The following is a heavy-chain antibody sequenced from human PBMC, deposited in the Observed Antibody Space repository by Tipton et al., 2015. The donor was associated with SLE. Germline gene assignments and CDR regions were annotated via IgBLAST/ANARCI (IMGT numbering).Heavy chain of an antibody. J-gene: IGHJ4*02. CDR3: ARKDYASYFDY. V-gene: IGHV4-59*08. D-gene: IGHD4-17*01. CDR2: IYHSGST. Sequence: TLSLTCTVSGGSISSYFWSWIRQPPGKGLEWIGSIYHSGSTHYNPSLQSRVTTPVDTSKNQFSLKLSSVTAADTAVYYCARKDYASYFDYWGQGTLVTVSS. CDR1: GGSISSYF.